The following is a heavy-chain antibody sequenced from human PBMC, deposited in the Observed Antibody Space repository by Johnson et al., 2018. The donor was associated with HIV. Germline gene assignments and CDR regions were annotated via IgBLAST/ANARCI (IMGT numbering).Heavy chain of an antibody. V-gene: IGHV3-30*02. J-gene: IGHJ3*02. Sequence: QEQLVESGGGVVQPWGSLRLSCAASGFTFSSYGMHWVRQAPGKGLEWVAFIRYDGSNKYYADSVKGRFTISRDNSKNTLYLQMNSLRAEDTAVYYCAKARGYDPYDAFDIWGQGTMVTVSS. CDR3: AKARGYDPYDAFDI. CDR1: GFTFSSYG. D-gene: IGHD5-12*01. CDR2: IRYDGSNK.